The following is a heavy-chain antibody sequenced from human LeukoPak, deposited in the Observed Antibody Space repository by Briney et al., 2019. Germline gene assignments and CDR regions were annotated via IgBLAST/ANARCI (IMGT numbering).Heavy chain of an antibody. Sequence: ASVKVSCKVSGKTLSDLSIHWLRQPPGKGLEWQGGSDPEDGERIYAQMFQGRVTMTEDTSIDTAYMELSSLRPEDTAVYYCVTGFTTMAVDYFDYWGQGTLVTVSP. CDR1: GKTLSDLS. CDR2: SDPEDGER. V-gene: IGHV1-24*01. J-gene: IGHJ4*02. CDR3: VTGFTTMAVDYFDY. D-gene: IGHD5-18*01.